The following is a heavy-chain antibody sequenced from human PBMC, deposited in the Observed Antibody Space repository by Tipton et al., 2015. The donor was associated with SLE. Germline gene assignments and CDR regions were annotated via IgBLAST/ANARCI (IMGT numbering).Heavy chain of an antibody. J-gene: IGHJ4*02. V-gene: IGHV4-59*07. Sequence: TLSLTCTVSGGSITGRHWSWIRQPPGKGLEWIGYIYYTGTTEYNPSLKSRVTISVDTSKNQFSLKVTSVTAADTAVYYCATYEAGVGGRSYWGQGTLVTVSS. CDR1: GGSITGRH. CDR2: IYYTGTT. D-gene: IGHD3-16*01. CDR3: ATYEAGVGGRSY.